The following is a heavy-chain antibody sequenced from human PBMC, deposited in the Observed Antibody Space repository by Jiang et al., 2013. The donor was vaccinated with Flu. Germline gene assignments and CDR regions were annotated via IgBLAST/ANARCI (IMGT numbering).Heavy chain of an antibody. CDR2: IYYSGST. J-gene: IGHJ3*02. Sequence: PGLVKPSETLSLTCTVSGGSVSSGSYYWSWIRQPPGKGLEWIGYIYYSGSTNYNPSLKSRVTISVDTSKNQFSLKLSSVTAADTAVYYCARAADYYNLDIWGQGTMVTVSS. CDR1: GGSVSSGSYY. V-gene: IGHV4-61*01. CDR3: ARAADYYNLDI. D-gene: IGHD3-22*01.